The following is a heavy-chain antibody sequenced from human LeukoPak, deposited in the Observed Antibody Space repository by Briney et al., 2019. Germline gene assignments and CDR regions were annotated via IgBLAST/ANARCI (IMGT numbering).Heavy chain of an antibody. V-gene: IGHV3-74*01. CDR2: IKSDGNIT. CDR1: GFTFSNYW. CDR3: GRSGDFWSGSGVAY. J-gene: IGHJ4*02. Sequence: GGSLRLSCAAPGFTFSNYWMYWVRQAPGKGLVGGSQIKSDGNITNYADSVKGRFTISRENAKHTLFLQMNGLRVADTAVYYCGRSGDFWSGSGVAYWGQGTLVTVSS. D-gene: IGHD3-3*01.